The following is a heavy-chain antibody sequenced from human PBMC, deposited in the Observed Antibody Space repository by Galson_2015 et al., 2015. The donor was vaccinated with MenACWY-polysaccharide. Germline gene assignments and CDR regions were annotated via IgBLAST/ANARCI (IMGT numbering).Heavy chain of an antibody. CDR3: AREDRDHGYYYGMDV. CDR2: ISGSGGST. V-gene: IGHV3-23*01. D-gene: IGHD1-14*01. CDR1: GFTFSSYA. J-gene: IGHJ6*02. Sequence: SLRLSCAASGFTFSSYAMSWVRQAPGKGLEWVSAISGSGGSTYYADSVKGRFTISRDNSKNTLYLQMNSLRAEDTAVYYCAREDRDHGYYYGMDVWGQGTTVTVSS.